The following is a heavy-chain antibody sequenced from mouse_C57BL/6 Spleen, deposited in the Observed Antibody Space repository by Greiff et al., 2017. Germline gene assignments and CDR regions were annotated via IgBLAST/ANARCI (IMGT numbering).Heavy chain of an antibody. J-gene: IGHJ1*03. V-gene: IGHV14-3*01. CDR1: GFNIKNTY. CDR3: ARNYGSSYPSYFDV. Sequence: VHVKQSVAELVRPGASVKLSCTASGFNIKNTYMHWVKQRPEQGLEWIGRIDPANGNTKYAPKFQGKATITADTSSNTSYLQLSSLTSEDTAIYYCARNYGSSYPSYFDVWGTGTTVTVSS. D-gene: IGHD1-1*01. CDR2: IDPANGNT.